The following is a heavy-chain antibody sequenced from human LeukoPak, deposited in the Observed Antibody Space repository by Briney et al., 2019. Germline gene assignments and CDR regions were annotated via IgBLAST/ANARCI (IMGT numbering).Heavy chain of an antibody. V-gene: IGHV3-30*04. J-gene: IGHJ4*02. CDR3: ARDPKWFGEFPHY. CDR1: EFTFSSCD. CDR2: ISYDGSNK. Sequence: PGGSLRLSCAGSEFTFSSCDMHWVRQAPGKGLEWIAVISYDGSNKYYADSVKGRFTISRDNSKNTLYLQMNSLRAEDTAVYYCARDPKWFGEFPHYWGQGTLVTVSS. D-gene: IGHD3-10*01.